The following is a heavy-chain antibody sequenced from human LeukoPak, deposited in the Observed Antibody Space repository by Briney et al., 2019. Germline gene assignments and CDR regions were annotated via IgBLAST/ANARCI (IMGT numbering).Heavy chain of an antibody. Sequence: PGGSLRLSCAASGFTFSSYWMHWVRQAPGKGLVWVARFNGDGSRPSYADSVKGRFTISRDNAKNTLYLQMNSLRDDDTAVYYCARAGYTYGFDYWGQGTLVTVSS. CDR2: FNGDGSRP. J-gene: IGHJ4*02. CDR1: GFTFSSYW. V-gene: IGHV3-74*01. D-gene: IGHD5-18*01. CDR3: ARAGYTYGFDY.